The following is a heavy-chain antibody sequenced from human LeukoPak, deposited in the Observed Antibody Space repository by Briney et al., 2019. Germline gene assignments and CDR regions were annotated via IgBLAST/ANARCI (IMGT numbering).Heavy chain of an antibody. V-gene: IGHV3-23*01. D-gene: IGHD4-17*01. J-gene: IGHJ4*02. CDR1: GFTFSSYA. Sequence: PGGSLRLSCAASGFTFSSYAMSWVRQSPGKGLEWVSVISGSGGSTYYADSVKGRFTISRDNSKLTLYLQMNSLRADDTAVYYCAKDLGDYGYYFDYWGQGTLVSVCS. CDR2: ISGSGGST. CDR3: AKDLGDYGYYFDY.